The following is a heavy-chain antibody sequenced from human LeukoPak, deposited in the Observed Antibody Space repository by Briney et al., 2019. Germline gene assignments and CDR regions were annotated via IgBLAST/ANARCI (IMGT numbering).Heavy chain of an antibody. CDR2: IYYSGST. CDR3: ASRLENWFDP. V-gene: IGHV4-59*12. J-gene: IGHJ5*02. CDR1: GGSISSYY. Sequence: SETLSLTCTVSGGSISSYYWSWIRQPPGKGLEWIGYIYYSGSTNYNPSLKSRVTISVDTSKNQFSLKLSSVTAADTAVYYCASRLENWFDPWGQGTLVTVSS. D-gene: IGHD3-16*01.